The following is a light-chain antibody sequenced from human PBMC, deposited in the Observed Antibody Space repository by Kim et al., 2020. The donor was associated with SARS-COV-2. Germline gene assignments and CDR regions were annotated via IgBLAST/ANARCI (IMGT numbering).Light chain of an antibody. Sequence: SYELTQPPSVSVAPGKTARITCGGNNIGSKSVHWYQQKPGQAPVLVIYYDSDRPSGIPERFSGSNSENTATLTISRVEAGDEADYYCQVWDSSSDHRVFG. J-gene: IGLJ3*02. CDR2: YDS. CDR3: QVWDSSSDHRV. V-gene: IGLV3-21*04. CDR1: NIGSKS.